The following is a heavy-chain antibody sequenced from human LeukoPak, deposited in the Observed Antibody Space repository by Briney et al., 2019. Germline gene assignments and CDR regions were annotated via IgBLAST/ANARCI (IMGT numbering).Heavy chain of an antibody. V-gene: IGHV3-23*01. CDR1: GFTFSSYA. J-gene: IGHJ3*02. CDR2: ISGSGGST. Sequence: GGSLRLSCAASGFTFSSYAMSWVRQAPGKGLEWVSAISGSGGSTYYADSVKGRFTISRDDSKNTLYLQMNSLRAEDTAVYYCAKDKAVHDAFDIWGQGTMVTVSS. CDR3: AKDKAVHDAFDI. D-gene: IGHD6-19*01.